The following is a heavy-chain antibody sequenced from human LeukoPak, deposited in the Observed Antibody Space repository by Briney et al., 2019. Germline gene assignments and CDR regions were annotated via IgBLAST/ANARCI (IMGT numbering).Heavy chain of an antibody. CDR2: ISYDGSNK. CDR3: ARGAGHSYGYWSAFDI. D-gene: IGHD5-18*01. CDR1: GFTFSSYA. V-gene: IGHV3-30-3*01. Sequence: QPGRSLRLSCAASGFTFSSYAMHWVRQAPGKGLEWVAVISYDGSNKYYADSVKGRFTISRDNSKNTLYLQMNSLRAEDTAVYYCARGAGHSYGYWSAFDIWGQGTMVTVSS. J-gene: IGHJ3*02.